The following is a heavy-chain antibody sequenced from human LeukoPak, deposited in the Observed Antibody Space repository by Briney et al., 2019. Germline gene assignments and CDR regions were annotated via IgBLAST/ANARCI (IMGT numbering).Heavy chain of an antibody. Sequence: SETLSLTCAVYGGSFSGYYWSWIRQPPGKGLEGIGEINHSGATNYNPSLKSRVTISVDTSKNQFSLQLSSVTAADTAVYYCARGVKHMVRGAAHFFDYWGQGTLVTVSS. CDR3: ARGVKHMVRGAAHFFDY. J-gene: IGHJ4*02. V-gene: IGHV4-34*01. CDR2: INHSGAT. D-gene: IGHD3-10*01. CDR1: GGSFSGYY.